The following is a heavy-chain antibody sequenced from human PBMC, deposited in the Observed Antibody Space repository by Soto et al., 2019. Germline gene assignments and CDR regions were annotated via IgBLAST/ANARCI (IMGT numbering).Heavy chain of an antibody. J-gene: IGHJ5*02. CDR2: IYWDDDK. D-gene: IGHD6-13*01. V-gene: IGHV2-5*02. CDR3: SRIVRLYICSWYDSGYNEFYP. Sequence: SGPRLENRPQTLTLTCTFSGFSLSTSGVCVVWIRQPPGKALEWLALIYWDDDKRYSPSLKSRLTITKDTAKNQVVLTMTNMEKLAKAKYYCSRIVRLYICSWYDSGYNEFYPWAHGTLVPVST. CDR1: GFSLSTSGVC.